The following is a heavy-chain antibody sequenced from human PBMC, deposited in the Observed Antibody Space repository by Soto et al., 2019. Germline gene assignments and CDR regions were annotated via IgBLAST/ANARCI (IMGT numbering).Heavy chain of an antibody. CDR2: FDPEDGET. CDR3: ATGLVGDGSGGSCYSGSWFDP. V-gene: IGHV1-24*01. CDR1: GYTLTELS. J-gene: IGHJ5*02. D-gene: IGHD2-15*01. Sequence: ASVKVSCKVSGYTLTELSMHWVRQAPGKGLEWMGGFDPEDGETIYAQKFQGRVTMTEDTSTDTAYMELSSLRSEDTAVYYCATGLVGDGSGGSCYSGSWFDPWGQGTQVTVSS.